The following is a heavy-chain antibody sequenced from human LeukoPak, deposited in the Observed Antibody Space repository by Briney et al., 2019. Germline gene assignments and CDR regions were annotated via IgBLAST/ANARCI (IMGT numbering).Heavy chain of an antibody. Sequence: GASVKVSCKASGYTFTGYYMHWVRQAPGQGLEWMGWINPNSGGTNYAQKFQGRVTMTRDTSISTAYMELSRLRSDDTAVYYCARDGYYDYVWGSYRSFWTTEYYYMDVWGKGTTVTVSS. D-gene: IGHD3-16*02. J-gene: IGHJ6*03. CDR1: GYTFTGYY. CDR2: INPNSGGT. CDR3: ARDGYYDYVWGSYRSFWTTEYYYMDV. V-gene: IGHV1-2*02.